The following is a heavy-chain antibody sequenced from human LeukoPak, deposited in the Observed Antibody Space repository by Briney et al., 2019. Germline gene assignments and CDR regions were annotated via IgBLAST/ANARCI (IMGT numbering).Heavy chain of an antibody. CDR1: GGSISSYY. Sequence: PSETLSLTCTVSGGSISSYYWSWIRQPAGKGLEWIGRIYTSGSTKYNPSLKSRVTISVDTSKNQFSLKLSSVTAADTAVYYCARDNDSSGGFYMDVWGKGTTVTVSS. D-gene: IGHD3-22*01. CDR3: ARDNDSSGGFYMDV. CDR2: IYTSGST. J-gene: IGHJ6*03. V-gene: IGHV4-4*07.